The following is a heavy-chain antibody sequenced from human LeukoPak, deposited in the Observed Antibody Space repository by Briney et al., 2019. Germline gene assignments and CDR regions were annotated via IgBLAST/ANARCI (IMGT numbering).Heavy chain of an antibody. CDR3: VRHLTNHYSFDH. V-gene: IGHV3-30*06. D-gene: IGHD2-15*01. CDR2: VSAEGDRR. J-gene: IGHJ4*02. CDR1: GFSFSSYG. Sequence: PGRSLRLSCATSGFSFSSYGMHWARQAPGKGLEWVTFVSAEGDRRYYADSVKGRFTISRDDSKTSPYLQMNSLRVEDTALYYCVRHLTNHYSFDHWGRGALVTVSS.